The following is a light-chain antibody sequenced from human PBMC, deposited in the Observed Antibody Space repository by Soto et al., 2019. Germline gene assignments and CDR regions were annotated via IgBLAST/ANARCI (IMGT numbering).Light chain of an antibody. V-gene: IGLV2-23*01. CDR2: EGT. J-gene: IGLJ2*01. CDR3: SSYAGGREI. CDR1: SSDVGGSDL. Sequence: QSVLTQPASVSASPGQSITISCTGTSSDVGGSDLVSWYQHYPGKAPKLIIYEGTKRPSGVSNRFSGSKSGNTASLTISGLQAEDEADYYCSSYAGGREIFGGGTKVTVL.